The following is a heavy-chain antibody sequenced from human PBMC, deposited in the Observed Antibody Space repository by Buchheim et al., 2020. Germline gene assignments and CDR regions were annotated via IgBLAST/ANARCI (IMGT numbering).Heavy chain of an antibody. CDR3: ARDSRSRTSDY. V-gene: IGHV3-7*01. Sequence: EVQLVESGGGLVQPGGSVRLSCAASGFTFSNYWMSWVRQAPGKGLEWVGNTKPDGRDKYYVASVNGRFTISRDNAKKSLFLKMNSLRAEDTAVYYCARDSRSRTSDYWGQGT. CDR2: TKPDGRDK. CDR1: GFTFSNYW. D-gene: IGHD2-8*01. J-gene: IGHJ4*02.